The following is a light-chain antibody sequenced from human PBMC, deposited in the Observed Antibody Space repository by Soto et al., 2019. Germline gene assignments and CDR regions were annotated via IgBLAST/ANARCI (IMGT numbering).Light chain of an antibody. V-gene: IGLV2-8*01. Sequence: QSVLTQPPSASGSPGQSVTISCTGTSSDVGGYSYVSWYQQHPGKAPKLMIYEVSKRPSGVPDRFSGSKSGNTASLTVSGLQAEDEADYYCSSYAGSNNYVVGTGTKVTVL. CDR1: SSDVGGYSY. J-gene: IGLJ1*01. CDR2: EVS. CDR3: SSYAGSNNYV.